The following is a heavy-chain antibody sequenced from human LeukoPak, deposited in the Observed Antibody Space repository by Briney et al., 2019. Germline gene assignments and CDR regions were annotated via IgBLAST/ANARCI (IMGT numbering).Heavy chain of an antibody. D-gene: IGHD1-26*01. V-gene: IGHV5-51*01. CDR3: ATLRYSGSPNWYDP. J-gene: IGHJ5*02. CDR2: INFGDSKT. CDR1: GHSFTNHW. Sequence: GESLKISCKASGHSFTNHWIGWVRQMPGIGLEWVGIINFGDSKTLYSPSFQGQVTISLDKSISTTYLQWRSLKASDTAIYYCATLRYSGSPNWYDPWGQGTPVTVSS.